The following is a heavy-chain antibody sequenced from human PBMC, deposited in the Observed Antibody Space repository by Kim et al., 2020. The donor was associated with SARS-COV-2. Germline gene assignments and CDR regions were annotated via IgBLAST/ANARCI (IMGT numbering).Heavy chain of an antibody. CDR3: VREARLAGKYQYYNGMDV. CDR1: GESINSGAYY. V-gene: IGHV4-61*02. D-gene: IGHD3-10*01. CDR2: FYTTGST. Sequence: SETLSLTYTVSGESINSGAYYWNWIRQPAEKGLEWIGRFYTTGSTDYNPSLKSRVTIEGDTSKNQFSLELTSVTAADTAIYYCVREARLAGKYQYYNGMDVWGQGTTVTVSS. J-gene: IGHJ6*02.